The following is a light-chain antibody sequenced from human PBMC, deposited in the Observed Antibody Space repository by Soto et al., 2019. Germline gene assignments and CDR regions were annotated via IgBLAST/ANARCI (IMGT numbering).Light chain of an antibody. CDR1: QSISSW. CDR3: QQYNSYSRT. CDR2: DAS. J-gene: IGKJ1*01. Sequence: DIQMTQSTSTLSASVGDRATITCRASQSISSWLAWYQQKPGKAPKLLIYDASSLESGVPSRFSGSGSGTEFTLTISSLQPDDFATYYCQQYNSYSRTFGQGTKV. V-gene: IGKV1-5*01.